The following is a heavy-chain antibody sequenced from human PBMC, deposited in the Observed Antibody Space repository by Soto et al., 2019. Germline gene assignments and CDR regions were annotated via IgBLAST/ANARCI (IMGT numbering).Heavy chain of an antibody. Sequence: QVQLVQSGAEVMKPGASVKVSCKASGYTFNGYYSHWVRQAPGQGLEWMGWISPNTGSTHYAQKFQPWLPLSRDASTSTAYMHRSRLKSSVTAMYYCARSLNWFDPWGQGTLVTVSS. CDR3: ARSLNWFDP. J-gene: IGHJ5*02. CDR2: ISPNTGST. V-gene: IGHV1-2*04. CDR1: GYTFNGYY.